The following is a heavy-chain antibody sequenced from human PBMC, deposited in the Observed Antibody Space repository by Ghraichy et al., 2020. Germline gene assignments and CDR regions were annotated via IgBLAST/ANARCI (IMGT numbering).Heavy chain of an antibody. CDR1: GYSISSGYY. D-gene: IGHD3-22*01. Sequence: SETLSLTCAVSGYSISSGYYWGWIRQPPGKGLEWIGSIYHSGSTYYNPSLKSRVTISEDTSKNQFSLKLSSVTAADTAVYYCARDSSYDSSGYFDAFDIWGQGTMVTVSS. V-gene: IGHV4-38-2*02. CDR2: IYHSGST. CDR3: ARDSSYDSSGYFDAFDI. J-gene: IGHJ3*02.